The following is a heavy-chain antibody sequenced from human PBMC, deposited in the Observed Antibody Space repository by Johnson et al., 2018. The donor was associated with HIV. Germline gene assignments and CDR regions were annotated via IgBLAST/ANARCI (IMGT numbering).Heavy chain of an antibody. V-gene: IGHV3-66*02. D-gene: IGHD1-1*01. Sequence: VQLVESGGGLVQPGGSLRLSCAASGFTVSSNYMSWVRQAPGKGLEWVSVIYSGGSTYYADSVKGRFTISRDNSKNTLYLQMNSLRIEDTAVYYCAREELEPDAFHIWGQGTMVTVSS. CDR1: GFTVSSNY. CDR3: AREELEPDAFHI. CDR2: IYSGGST. J-gene: IGHJ3*02.